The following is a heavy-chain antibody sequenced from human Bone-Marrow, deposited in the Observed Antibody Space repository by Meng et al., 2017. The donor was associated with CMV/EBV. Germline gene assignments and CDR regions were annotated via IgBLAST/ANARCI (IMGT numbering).Heavy chain of an antibody. D-gene: IGHD3-9*01. Sequence: GSLRLSCPVSGGTISSYYWSWIRQPPGKGLEWIGYIYYSGSTNYNPSLKSRVTISVDTSKNQFSLKLSTLTAADTAVYYCARVYDIFTSLWGQGTLVTVSS. CDR2: IYYSGST. J-gene: IGHJ1*01. CDR1: GGTISSYY. V-gene: IGHV4-59*01. CDR3: ARVYDIFTSL.